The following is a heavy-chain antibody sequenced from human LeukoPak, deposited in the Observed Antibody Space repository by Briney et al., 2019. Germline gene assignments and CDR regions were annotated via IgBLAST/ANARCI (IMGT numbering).Heavy chain of an antibody. CDR2: IIPIFGTA. Sequence: SVKVSCKASGGTFSSYAISWVRQAPGQGLKWMGGIIPIFGTANYAQKFQGRVTITTDESTSTAYMELSSLRSEDTAVYYCARFYSGRPHQYSSGWYAPGGLGWFDPWGQGTLVTVSS. CDR1: GGTFSSYA. V-gene: IGHV1-69*05. J-gene: IGHJ5*02. D-gene: IGHD6-19*01. CDR3: ARFYSGRPHQYSSGWYAPGGLGWFDP.